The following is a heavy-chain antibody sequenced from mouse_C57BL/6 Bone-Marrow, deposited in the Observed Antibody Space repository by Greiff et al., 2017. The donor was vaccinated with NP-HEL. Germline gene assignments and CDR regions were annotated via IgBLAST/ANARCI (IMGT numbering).Heavy chain of an antibody. J-gene: IGHJ3*01. Sequence: QVQLKESGAELMKPGASVKLSCKATGYTFTGYWIEWVKQRPGHGLEWIGEILPGSGSTTYNEKFKGKATFIADTSSNTAYMQLSSLTTEDSAIYYCARPLYSNYFAWFAYWGQGTLVTVSA. CDR1: GYTFTGYW. CDR2: ILPGSGST. D-gene: IGHD2-5*01. V-gene: IGHV1-9*01. CDR3: ARPLYSNYFAWFAY.